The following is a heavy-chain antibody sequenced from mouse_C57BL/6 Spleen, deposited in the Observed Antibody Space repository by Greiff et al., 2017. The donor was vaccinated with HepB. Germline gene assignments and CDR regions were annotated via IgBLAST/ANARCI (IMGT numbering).Heavy chain of an antibody. D-gene: IGHD2-2*01. J-gene: IGHJ4*01. Sequence: QVQLQQPGAELVMPGASVKLSCKASGYAFTNYLIEWVKQRPGQGLEWIGVINPGSGGTNYNEKFKGKATLTADKSSSTAYMQLSSLTSEDSAVYFCARWNGYDDYAMDYWGQGTSVTVSS. CDR3: ARWNGYDDYAMDY. V-gene: IGHV1-54*01. CDR2: INPGSGGT. CDR1: GYAFTNYL.